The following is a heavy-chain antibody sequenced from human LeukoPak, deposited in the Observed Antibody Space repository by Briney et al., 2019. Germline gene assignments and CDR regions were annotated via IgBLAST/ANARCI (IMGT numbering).Heavy chain of an antibody. Sequence: PGGSLRLSCAASGFSFSSYSMNWVRQAPGKGLEWVSSISSGSTYIYYADSVKDRFTISRDNAKNSLYLQVSTLRAEDTAVYYCAREISSGTSFDYWGRGTLVTVSS. V-gene: IGHV3-21*01. J-gene: IGHJ4*02. CDR3: AREISSGTSFDY. CDR2: ISSGSTYI. D-gene: IGHD2-2*01. CDR1: GFSFSSYS.